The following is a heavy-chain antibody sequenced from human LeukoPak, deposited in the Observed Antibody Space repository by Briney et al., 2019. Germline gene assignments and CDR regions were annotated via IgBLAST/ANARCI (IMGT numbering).Heavy chain of an antibody. D-gene: IGHD3/OR15-3a*01. CDR2: ISGSGTTT. V-gene: IGHV3-23*01. CDR3: AKPLSAASGTDFHY. J-gene: IGHJ4*02. CDR1: GFSFSSYA. Sequence: GGSLRLSCAASGFSFSSYAMSWVRQAPGKGLEWVSAISGSGTTTYYADSVKGRFTISRDISKNTLYLQMNSLRAEDTAVYYCAKPLSAASGTDFHYWGQGTLVTASS.